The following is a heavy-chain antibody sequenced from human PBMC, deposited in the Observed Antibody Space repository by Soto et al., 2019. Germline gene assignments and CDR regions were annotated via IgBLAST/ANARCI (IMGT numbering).Heavy chain of an antibody. CDR1: GGTFSSYA. CDR3: ARDCSGGSCYDGYYYYGMDV. D-gene: IGHD2-15*01. V-gene: IGHV1-69*13. Sequence: SVKVSCKASGGTFSSYAISWVRQAPGQGLEWMGGIIPIFGTANYAQKFQGRVTITADESTSTAYMELSSLRSEDTAVYYCARDCSGGSCYDGYYYYGMDVWGQGTTVTVPS. CDR2: IIPIFGTA. J-gene: IGHJ6*02.